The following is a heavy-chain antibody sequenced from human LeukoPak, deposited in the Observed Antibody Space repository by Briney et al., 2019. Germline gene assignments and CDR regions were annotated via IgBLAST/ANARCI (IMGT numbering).Heavy chain of an antibody. J-gene: IGHJ4*02. CDR2: FYYSGST. CDR1: GGSISSYY. D-gene: IGHD1-1*01. Sequence: SETLSLTCTVSGGSISSYYWSWIRQPPGKGLEWIGYFYYSGSTNYNPSLKTRVTISVDTSKNQFSLRVSSVTAADTAVYYCARKRTGDQGYYFDYWGQGTLVTVSS. CDR3: ARKRTGDQGYYFDY. V-gene: IGHV4-59*01.